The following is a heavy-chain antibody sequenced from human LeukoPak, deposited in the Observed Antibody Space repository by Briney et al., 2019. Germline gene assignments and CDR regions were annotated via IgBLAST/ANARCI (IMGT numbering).Heavy chain of an antibody. V-gene: IGHV3-53*01. Sequence: PGGSLRLSCAASGFTVSSNYMSWVRRAPGKGLEWVSIIYSGGNTYYADSVKGRFTISRDNSKNTLYLQMNSLRAEDTAVYYCAREGGELYFDYWGQGTLVTVSS. D-gene: IGHD3-10*01. CDR1: GFTVSSNY. CDR2: IYSGGNT. CDR3: AREGGELYFDY. J-gene: IGHJ4*02.